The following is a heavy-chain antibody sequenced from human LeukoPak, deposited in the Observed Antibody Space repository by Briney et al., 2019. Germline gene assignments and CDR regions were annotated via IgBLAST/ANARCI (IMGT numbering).Heavy chain of an antibody. J-gene: IGHJ4*03. Sequence: GESLKISCKGSGYRFSNYWISWVRQMPGKGPEWLGRIAPSDSYTNYSPSFQGHVTISADKSISSAYLQWSGPRASDTAMYYCARHRDCSSGACYPDYWGQGTLVTVSS. CDR3: ARHRDCSSGACYPDY. CDR1: GYRFSNYW. V-gene: IGHV5-10-1*01. D-gene: IGHD2-15*01. CDR2: IAPSDSYT.